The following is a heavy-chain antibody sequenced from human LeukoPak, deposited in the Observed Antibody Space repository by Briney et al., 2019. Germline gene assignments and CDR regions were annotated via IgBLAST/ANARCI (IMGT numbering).Heavy chain of an antibody. V-gene: IGHV3-7*03. J-gene: IGHJ3*02. Sequence: GGSLRLSCAASGFTFSSYWMSWVRQAPGKRLEWVANIKQDGSEKYYVDSVKGRFTISRDNAKNSLYLQMNSLRAEDTAVYYCARDAAWFGELLDAFDIWGQGTMVTVSS. D-gene: IGHD3-10*01. CDR2: IKQDGSEK. CDR1: GFTFSSYW. CDR3: ARDAAWFGELLDAFDI.